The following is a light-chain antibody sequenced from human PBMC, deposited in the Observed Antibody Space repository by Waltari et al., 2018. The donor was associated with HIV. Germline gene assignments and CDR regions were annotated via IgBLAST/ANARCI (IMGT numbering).Light chain of an antibody. CDR1: QSISSY. J-gene: IGKJ3*01. CDR3: QQSYSTPLT. CDR2: AAS. V-gene: IGKV1-39*01. Sequence: DIQMTQSPSSLSASVGDRVTITCRASQSISSYLNWYQQKPGKAPKLLIHAASSLQSGVPSRFSGSGSGTDFTLTISSLQPEDFATYYCQQSYSTPLTFGPGTKVDIK.